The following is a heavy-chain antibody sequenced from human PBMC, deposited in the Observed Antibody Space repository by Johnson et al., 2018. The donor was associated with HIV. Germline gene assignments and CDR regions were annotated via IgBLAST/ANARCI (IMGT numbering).Heavy chain of an antibody. CDR1: GFSFDDYG. CDR2: IDWNGGST. V-gene: IGHV3-20*04. J-gene: IGHJ3*02. CDR3: TRARYSSSWYNGDAFDI. Sequence: VRLVESGGGVVRPGGSLKLYCAASGFSFDDYGMSWVRQPPGKGLEWVSGIDWNGGSTSYADSVRGRFTISRDNAKNSLYLQMNSLRAEDTALYYCTRARYSSSWYNGDAFDIWGQGTMVTVSS. D-gene: IGHD6-13*01.